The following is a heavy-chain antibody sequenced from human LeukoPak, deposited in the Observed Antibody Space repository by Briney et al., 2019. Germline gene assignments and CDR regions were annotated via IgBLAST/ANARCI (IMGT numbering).Heavy chain of an antibody. Sequence: SETLSLTCAVYGGSFSGYYWSWIRQPPGKGLEWIGEINHSGSTNYNPSLKSRVTISVGTSKNQFSLKLSSVTAADTAVYYCTSQTVARWFDPWGQGTLVTVSS. D-gene: IGHD1-14*01. V-gene: IGHV4-34*01. CDR1: GGSFSGYY. CDR3: TSQTVARWFDP. J-gene: IGHJ5*02. CDR2: INHSGST.